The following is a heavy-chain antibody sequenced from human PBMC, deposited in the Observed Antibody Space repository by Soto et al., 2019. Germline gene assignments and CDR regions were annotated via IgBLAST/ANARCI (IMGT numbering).Heavy chain of an antibody. V-gene: IGHV4-39*01. D-gene: IGHD3-3*01. CDR3: ASKYYDFWSGYGSGFDP. CDR1: GGSISSSSYY. J-gene: IGHJ5*02. Sequence: QLQLQESGPGLVKPSETLSLTCTVSGGSISSSSYYWGWIRQPPGKGLEWIGSIYYSGSTYYNPSLKSRVTISVDTSKNQFSLKLSSVTAADTAVYYCASKYYDFWSGYGSGFDPWGQGTLVTVSS. CDR2: IYYSGST.